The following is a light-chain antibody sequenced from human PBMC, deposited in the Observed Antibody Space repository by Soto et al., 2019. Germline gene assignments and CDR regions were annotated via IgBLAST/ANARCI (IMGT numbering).Light chain of an antibody. Sequence: QSALTQPPSASESPGQSVTISCTGTKNDIGVYDFVSWYQHHPGKAPRLIIYEVVQRPSGVPDRFSGSKSGNTASLTASGLQAADEADYFCKSYAGSNTYVFGSGTKVTIL. CDR2: EVV. V-gene: IGLV2-8*01. CDR1: KNDIGVYDF. J-gene: IGLJ1*01. CDR3: KSYAGSNTYV.